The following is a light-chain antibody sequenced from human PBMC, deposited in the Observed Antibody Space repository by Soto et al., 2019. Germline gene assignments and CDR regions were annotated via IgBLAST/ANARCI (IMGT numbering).Light chain of an antibody. CDR3: QQYGRSPIT. CDR2: GAY. V-gene: IGKV3-20*01. J-gene: IGKJ1*01. CDR1: QTVSKNY. Sequence: EIVLTQCPGTLSLSPGDRATRSCRASQTVSKNYLAWCQQKPGQAPRVIMYGAYRRATGITDRFSGGGSGKDFTITISRLEPEDFEVYYCQQYGRSPITVGLVTKVEIK.